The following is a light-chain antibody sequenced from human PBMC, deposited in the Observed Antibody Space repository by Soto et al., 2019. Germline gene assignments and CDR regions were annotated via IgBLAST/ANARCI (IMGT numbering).Light chain of an antibody. CDR1: SSNIGGNS. Sequence: SVLTQPPSVSAAPGQKVTISCSGSSSNIGGNSVSWYQQLPGTAPKLLIYDDNKRPSGIPDRFSGSKSGTSATLGITGFQTGDEAGYYCGSWDRSLSAYVFGTGTKVTVL. CDR2: DDN. J-gene: IGLJ1*01. CDR3: GSWDRSLSAYV. V-gene: IGLV1-51*01.